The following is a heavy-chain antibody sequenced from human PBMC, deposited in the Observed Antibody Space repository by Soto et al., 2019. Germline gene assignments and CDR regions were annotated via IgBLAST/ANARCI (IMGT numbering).Heavy chain of an antibody. CDR3: AKDGATVVEWEYYYYYYGMDV. D-gene: IGHD1-26*01. CDR2: ISGSGGST. V-gene: IGHV3-23*01. Sequence: VGSLRLSCAASGFTFSSYAMSWVRQAPGKGLEWVSAISGSGGSTYYADSVKGRFTISRDNSKNTLYLQMNSLRAEDTAVYYCAKDGATVVEWEYYYYYYGMDVWGQGTTVTVSS. J-gene: IGHJ6*02. CDR1: GFTFSSYA.